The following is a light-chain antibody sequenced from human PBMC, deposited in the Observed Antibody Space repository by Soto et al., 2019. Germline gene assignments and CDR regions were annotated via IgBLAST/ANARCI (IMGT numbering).Light chain of an antibody. J-gene: IGLJ2*01. V-gene: IGLV6-57*03. Sequence: NFMLTQPHSVSESPGKTVIITCTRSSGSIASNYVQWYQQRPGSAPTTVIYEDKERPSGVPDRFSGSTDSSSNSASLIISGLRSEDEADYYCQSYDSRNEGVFGGGTKVTVL. CDR2: EDK. CDR3: QSYDSRNEGV. CDR1: SGSIASNY.